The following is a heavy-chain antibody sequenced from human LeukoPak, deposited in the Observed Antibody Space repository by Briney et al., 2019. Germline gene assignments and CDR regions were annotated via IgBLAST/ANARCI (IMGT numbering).Heavy chain of an antibody. Sequence: PGGSLRLSCAASGFTFSFAAMTWVRQGPGKGLEWVSLISASGANTYYADSVRGRFTISRDDSKNTVYLQMNSLRADDTALYYCAKDIQGANWGQGTLVTGSS. V-gene: IGHV3-23*01. D-gene: IGHD5-18*01. CDR2: ISASGANT. J-gene: IGHJ4*02. CDR1: GFTFSFAA. CDR3: AKDIQGAN.